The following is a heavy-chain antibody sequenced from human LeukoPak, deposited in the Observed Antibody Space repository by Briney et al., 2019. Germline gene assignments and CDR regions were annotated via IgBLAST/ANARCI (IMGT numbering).Heavy chain of an antibody. D-gene: IGHD5-18*01. CDR2: LEPNSGAT. CDR1: GHTFTDYF. J-gene: IGHJ4*02. V-gene: IGHV1-2*02. CDR3: ARGSNYGSFDY. Sequence: ASVKVSCKASGHTFTDYFMHWVRPAPGQGLEWMGWLEPNSGATNYAQIFQGRVTMTRDTSISTAYMELTRLRSDDTAVYFCARGSNYGSFDYWGQGTLVTVSS.